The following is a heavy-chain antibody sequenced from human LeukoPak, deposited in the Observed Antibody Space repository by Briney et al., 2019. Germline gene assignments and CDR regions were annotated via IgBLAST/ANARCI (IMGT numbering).Heavy chain of an antibody. Sequence: EAAVKVSCKASGGTFSSYAISWVRQAPGQGLEWMGGVIPIFGTANYAQKFQGRVTITADKSTSTAYMALTSLRSEDTAVYYCASACSSTSCSGSDSSYYGMDVWGKGTTVTVSS. CDR1: GGTFSSYA. V-gene: IGHV1-69*06. CDR3: ASACSSTSCSGSDSSYYGMDV. J-gene: IGHJ6*04. D-gene: IGHD2-2*01. CDR2: VIPIFGTA.